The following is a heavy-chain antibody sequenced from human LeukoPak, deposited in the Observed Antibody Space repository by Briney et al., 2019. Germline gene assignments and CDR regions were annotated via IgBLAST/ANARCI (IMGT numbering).Heavy chain of an antibody. Sequence: GASVRVSCKASGYTFTGYYMNWVRQARGQGLEWMGWINPNSGGTNYAQKFQGRVTMTRDTSISTAYMELSRLRSDDTAVYYCARAFTSLEWLAHQDYYFDYWGQGTLVTVSS. CDR1: GYTFTGYY. CDR3: ARAFTSLEWLAHQDYYFDY. J-gene: IGHJ4*02. CDR2: INPNSGGT. D-gene: IGHD6-19*01. V-gene: IGHV1-2*02.